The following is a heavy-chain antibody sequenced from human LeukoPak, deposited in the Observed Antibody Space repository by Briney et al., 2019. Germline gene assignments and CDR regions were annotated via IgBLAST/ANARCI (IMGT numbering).Heavy chain of an antibody. V-gene: IGHV3-23*01. J-gene: IGHJ4*02. Sequence: PGGSLRLSCAASGFTFSSYAMSWVRQAPGKGLEWVSAISGSGGSTYYADSVKGRFTISRDNSKNTLYLQMNSLRAEDTAVYYCAKVPHRLGYCSGGSCYWVFDYWGQGTLVTVSS. D-gene: IGHD2-15*01. CDR2: ISGSGGST. CDR1: GFTFSSYA. CDR3: AKVPHRLGYCSGGSCYWVFDY.